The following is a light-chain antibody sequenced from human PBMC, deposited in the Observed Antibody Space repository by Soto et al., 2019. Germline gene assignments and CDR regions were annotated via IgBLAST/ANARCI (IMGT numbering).Light chain of an antibody. CDR1: QSISIN. J-gene: IGKJ1*01. CDR3: QQFRNWPWT. V-gene: IGKV3D-15*01. CDR2: GAS. Sequence: EIVLTQSPGTLSVSPGARVTLSCRASQSISINLAWYQHKPGQAPRLLIHGASTRATGIPARISGSGSGTELTITLSSLQSEDCEVYDGQQFRNWPWTFGQGTKVEIK.